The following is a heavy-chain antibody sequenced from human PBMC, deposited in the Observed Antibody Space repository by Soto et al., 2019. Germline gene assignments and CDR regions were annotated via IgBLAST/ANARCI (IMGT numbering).Heavy chain of an antibody. CDR2: IWCDGSNK. CDR1: GCTFSSYG. Sequence: PWGSLRLSCVAGGCTFSSYGISWVRQAPGKGQERVAVIWCDGSNKYYADSVTGRFTISRENSKNTLYLQMNSLRAEDTAVYYCASESLIDDYDYYYGMDVWGQGTTVTVSS. D-gene: IGHD3-16*02. J-gene: IGHJ6*02. V-gene: IGHV3-33*01. CDR3: ASESLIDDYDYYYGMDV.